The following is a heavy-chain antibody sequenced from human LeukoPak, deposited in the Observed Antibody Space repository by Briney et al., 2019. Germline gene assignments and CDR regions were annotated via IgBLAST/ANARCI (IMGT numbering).Heavy chain of an antibody. D-gene: IGHD6-13*01. Sequence: PSQTLSLTCTVSGGSISSGGYYWSWVRQPAGKGLEWIGRIYASGNTNYNPSLKGRVTMTVDTSKNQFSLNLSSVTAADTAVYYCARGRGSGWYYFDSWGQGTLVTVSS. CDR2: IYASGNT. CDR1: GGSISSGGYY. CDR3: ARGRGSGWYYFDS. V-gene: IGHV4-61*02. J-gene: IGHJ4*02.